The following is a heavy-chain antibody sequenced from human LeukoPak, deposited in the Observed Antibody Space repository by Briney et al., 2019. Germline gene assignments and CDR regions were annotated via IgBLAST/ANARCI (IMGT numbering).Heavy chain of an antibody. CDR2: INWNGGST. D-gene: IGHD1-26*01. V-gene: IGHV3-20*04. CDR1: GFTFDDYG. J-gene: IGHJ3*02. Sequence: GGSLRLSCAASGFTFDDYGMSWVRQAPAKGLEWVSGINWNGGSTGYADSVKGRFTISRDNAKNSLYLQMNSLRAEDTALYYCARLGYSGSYDAFDIWGQGTMVTVSS. CDR3: ARLGYSGSYDAFDI.